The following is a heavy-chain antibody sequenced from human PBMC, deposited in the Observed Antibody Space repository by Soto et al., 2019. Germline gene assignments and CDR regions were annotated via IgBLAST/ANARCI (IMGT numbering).Heavy chain of an antibody. J-gene: IGHJ6*02. D-gene: IGHD6-19*01. CDR1: GFTFSSYG. CDR2: ISYDGSNK. Sequence: QVQLVESGGGVVQPGRSLRLSCAASGFTFSSYGMHWVRQAPGKGLEWVAVISYDGSNKYYADSVKGRFTISRDNSKNTLYLQRNSLRAEDTAVYYCAKVQWLVPFEGPNLYGMDVWGQGTTVTVSS. CDR3: AKVQWLVPFEGPNLYGMDV. V-gene: IGHV3-30*18.